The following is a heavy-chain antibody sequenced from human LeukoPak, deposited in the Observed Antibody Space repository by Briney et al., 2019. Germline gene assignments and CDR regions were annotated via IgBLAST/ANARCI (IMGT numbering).Heavy chain of an antibody. CDR3: ARELGYSYGLYYYSYYGMDV. D-gene: IGHD5-18*01. CDR1: GYTFTSYA. CDR2: INAGNGNT. V-gene: IGHV1-3*01. Sequence: GASVKVSCRASGYTFTSYAMHWVGQAPGQRLEWMGWINAGNGNTKYSQKSQGRVTITRDTSASTAYMELSSLRSEDTAVYYCARELGYSYGLYYYSYYGMDVWGQGTTVTVSS. J-gene: IGHJ6*02.